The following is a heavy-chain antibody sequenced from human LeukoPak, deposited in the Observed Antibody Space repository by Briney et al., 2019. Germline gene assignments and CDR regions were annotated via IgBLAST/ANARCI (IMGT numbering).Heavy chain of an antibody. CDR2: ISGSGGST. CDR3: AINYYDSSGYKDY. D-gene: IGHD3-22*01. V-gene: IGHV3-23*01. Sequence: QPGASLRLSCAASGFTFSSYAMSWVRQAPGKGLEWVSAISGSGGSTYYADSVKGRFTISRDNSKNTLYLQMNSLRAEDTAVYFCAINYYDSSGYKDYWGQGTLVTVSS. CDR1: GFTFSSYA. J-gene: IGHJ4*02.